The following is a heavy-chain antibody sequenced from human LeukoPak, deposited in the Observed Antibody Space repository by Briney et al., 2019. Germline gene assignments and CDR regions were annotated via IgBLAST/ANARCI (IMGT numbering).Heavy chain of an antibody. CDR3: ARDWSGSLDY. CDR1: GFIFSTYM. D-gene: IGHD1-26*01. J-gene: IGHJ4*02. Sequence: QPGGSLRLSCAASGFIFSTYMMHWVRQAPGKGLVWVSHINSDGSSIRYAGSVKGRFTISRDNAKNTLYLQMSSLRAEDTAVYFCARDWSGSLDYWGQGTVVTVSS. V-gene: IGHV3-74*01. CDR2: INSDGSSI.